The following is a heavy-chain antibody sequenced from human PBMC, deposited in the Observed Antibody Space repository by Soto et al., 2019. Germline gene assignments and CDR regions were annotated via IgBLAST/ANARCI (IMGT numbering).Heavy chain of an antibody. Sequence: EVELLESGGGLVQRGGSLRLSCTASGFSFRAYAMTWVRQAPGKGLEWLSAISHNGGSTYYADSVQGRFTISRDNSLNTLYLQLTSLRDAYTALYYWARIVVPVFSDAVDLWGQWTLVTVSS. CDR2: ISHNGGST. CDR1: GFSFRAYA. V-gene: IGHV3-23*01. D-gene: IGHD2-15*01. CDR3: ARIVVPVFSDAVDL. J-gene: IGHJ3*01.